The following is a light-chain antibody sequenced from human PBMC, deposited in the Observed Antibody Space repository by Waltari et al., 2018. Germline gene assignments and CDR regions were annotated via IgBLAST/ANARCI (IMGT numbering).Light chain of an antibody. CDR1: QHGLYGSDNKNY. Sequence: DIVMTQSPDSLAVSLGERATINCKASQHGLYGSDNKNYLAWFQQKPGQPPKLLIYLTSTRASGVPDRFSGSGSGTDFTLTISSLQAEDVAVYYCQQFYTTPPMFTFGQGTKVEIK. CDR2: LTS. J-gene: IGKJ2*01. CDR3: QQFYTTPPMFT. V-gene: IGKV4-1*01.